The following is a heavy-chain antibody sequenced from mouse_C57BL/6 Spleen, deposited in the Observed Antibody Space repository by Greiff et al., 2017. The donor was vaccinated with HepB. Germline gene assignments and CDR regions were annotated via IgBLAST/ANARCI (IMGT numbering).Heavy chain of an antibody. D-gene: IGHD1-1*01. V-gene: IGHV2-2*01. CDR2: IWSGGST. Sequence: VQLQQSGPGLVQPSQSLSITCTVSGFSLTSYGVHWVRQSPGKGLEWLGVIWSGGSTDYNAAFISRLSISKDNSKSQVFFKMNSLQADDTAIYYCASPYYYEGAMDYWGQGTSVTVSS. CDR1: GFSLTSYG. J-gene: IGHJ4*01. CDR3: ASPYYYEGAMDY.